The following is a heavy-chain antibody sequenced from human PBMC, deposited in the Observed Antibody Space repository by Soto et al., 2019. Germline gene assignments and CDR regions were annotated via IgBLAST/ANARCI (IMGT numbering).Heavy chain of an antibody. Sequence: QVQLQESGPGLVKPSQTLSLTCTVSGGSISSGGYYWSWIRQHPGKGLEWIGYIYYSGSTYYNPSLKSRVTIAVDTSKNQFSLKLSSVTAADTAVYYCARVRELRFLEWPGTHYGMDVWGQGTTVTVSS. CDR3: ARVRELRFLEWPGTHYGMDV. D-gene: IGHD3-3*01. CDR1: GGSISSGGYY. CDR2: IYYSGST. J-gene: IGHJ6*02. V-gene: IGHV4-31*03.